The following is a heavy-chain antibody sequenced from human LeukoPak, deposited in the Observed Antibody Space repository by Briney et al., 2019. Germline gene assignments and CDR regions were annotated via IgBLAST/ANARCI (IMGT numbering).Heavy chain of an antibody. CDR3: ARHDSLYYMDV. CDR2: IYYFERT. Sequence: PSETLSLTCTVSSASITSSYHFCPWVRQPPGKGLDYIGSIYYFERTYYNLSLKSRITITVETSNNQFPLKLSSVTAADTAVYYWARHDSLYYMDVWGKGTTVTFSS. CDR1: SASITSSYHF. D-gene: IGHD2-21*02. V-gene: IGHV4-39*01. J-gene: IGHJ6*03.